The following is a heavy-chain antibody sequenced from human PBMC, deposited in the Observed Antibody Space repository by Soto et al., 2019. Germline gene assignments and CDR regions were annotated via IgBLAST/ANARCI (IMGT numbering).Heavy chain of an antibody. D-gene: IGHD3-10*01. CDR3: AAHSGNTYGPLDY. CDR2: IYHSGSS. CDR1: GGSITSGHW. V-gene: IGHV4-4*02. Sequence: QVQLQESGPGLVKPAWTRSLTCAVAGGSITSGHWWRGFRQAPGKGLEWIGEIYHSGSSNYSPSLKSRVTISVDKSKNQFSLMLSSVTAADTAVYHGAAHSGNTYGPLDYWGRGTLVTVSA. J-gene: IGHJ4*02.